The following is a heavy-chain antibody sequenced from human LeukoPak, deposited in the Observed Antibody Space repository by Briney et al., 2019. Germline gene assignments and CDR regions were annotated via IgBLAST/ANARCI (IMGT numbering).Heavy chain of an antibody. CDR2: ISYDGSNK. V-gene: IGHV3-30*04. Sequence: PGGSLKLSCAASGFTFSSYAMHWVRQAPGKGLEWVAVISYDGSNKYYADSVKGRFTISRDNSKNTLYLQMNSLRAEDTAVYYCARDPAIYYGSGSSLDYWGQGTLVTVSS. D-gene: IGHD3-10*01. CDR1: GFTFSSYA. CDR3: ARDPAIYYGSGSSLDY. J-gene: IGHJ4*02.